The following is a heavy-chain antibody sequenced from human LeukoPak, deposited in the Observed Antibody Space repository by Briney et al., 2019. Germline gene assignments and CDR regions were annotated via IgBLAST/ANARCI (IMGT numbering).Heavy chain of an antibody. CDR2: IYHSGST. CDR3: ARPFPYYYDSSGYHNNT. V-gene: IGHV4-59*08. D-gene: IGHD3-22*01. J-gene: IGHJ4*02. CDR1: GGSISSYY. Sequence: KSSETLSLTCTVSGGSISSYYWSWIRQPPGKGLEWIGSIYHSGSTYYNPSLKSRVTISVDTSKNQFSLKLSSVTAADTAVYYCARPFPYYYDSSGYHNNTWGQGTLVTVSS.